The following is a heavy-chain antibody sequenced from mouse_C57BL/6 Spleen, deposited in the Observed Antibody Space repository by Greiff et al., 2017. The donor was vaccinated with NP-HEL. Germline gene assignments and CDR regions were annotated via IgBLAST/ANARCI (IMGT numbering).Heavy chain of an antibody. CDR1: GYTFTSYW. Sequence: QVQLQQPGAELVKPGASVKLSCKASGYTFTSYWMHWVKQRPGRGLEWIGRIDPNSGGTKYNEKFKSKATLTVDKPSSTAYMQLSSLTSEDSAVYYCARESPTGFYDGYPWFAYWGQGTLVTVSA. D-gene: IGHD2-3*01. CDR3: ARESPTGFYDGYPWFAY. V-gene: IGHV1-72*01. J-gene: IGHJ3*01. CDR2: IDPNSGGT.